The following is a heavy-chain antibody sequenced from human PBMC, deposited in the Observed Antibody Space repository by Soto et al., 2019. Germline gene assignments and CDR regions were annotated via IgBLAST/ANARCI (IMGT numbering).Heavy chain of an antibody. J-gene: IGHJ4*02. CDR2: IVVGSGNT. V-gene: IGHV1-58*01. Sequence: SVKVSCKASGFTFTSSAVQWVRQARGQRLEWIGWIVVGSGNTNYAQKFQERVTITRDMSTSTAYMELSSLRSEDTALYYCAAENRSQSKYNPRPFDYWGQGTLVTVSS. CDR1: GFTFTSSA. CDR3: AAENRSQSKYNPRPFDY. D-gene: IGHD1-20*01.